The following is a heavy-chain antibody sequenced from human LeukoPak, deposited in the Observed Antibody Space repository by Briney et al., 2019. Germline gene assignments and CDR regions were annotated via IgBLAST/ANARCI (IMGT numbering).Heavy chain of an antibody. CDR1: GFTFSSYA. D-gene: IGHD1-26*01. CDR3: ARPVGATDY. CDR2: ISGSGGST. Sequence: GGSLRLSCAASGFTFSSYAMSWVRQAPGKGLEWVSAISGSGGSTYYADSVKGRFTISRDNAKDSLYLQMNSLRAEDTAVYYCARPVGATDYWGQGTLVTVSS. V-gene: IGHV3-23*01. J-gene: IGHJ4*01.